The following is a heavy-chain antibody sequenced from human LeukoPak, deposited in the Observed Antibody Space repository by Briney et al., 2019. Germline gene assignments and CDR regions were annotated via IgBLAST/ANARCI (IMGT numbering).Heavy chain of an antibody. D-gene: IGHD1-26*01. CDR2: IIPIFGTA. CDR3: ARLYSGSYLFNY. V-gene: IGHV1-69*13. J-gene: IGHJ4*02. CDR1: GGTFSSYD. Sequence: SVKVSCKASGGTFSSYDISWVRQAPGQGLEWMGGIIPIFGTANYAQKFQGRVTITADESTSTAYMEVSSLRSEDTAVYYCARLYSGSYLFNYWGQGTLVTVSS.